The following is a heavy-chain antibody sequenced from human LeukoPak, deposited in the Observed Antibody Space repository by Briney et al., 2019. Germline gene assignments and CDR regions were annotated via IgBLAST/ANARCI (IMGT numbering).Heavy chain of an antibody. D-gene: IGHD3-10*01. Sequence: GGSLRLSCAASGFTLSSYAMSWVRQAPGKGLEWVSAISDIGNTYHADSVKGRFTISRDNSKNTLYLQMNSLRAEDTAVYYCAKGRVWFGDFDYWGQGTLVTVSS. J-gene: IGHJ4*02. CDR3: AKGRVWFGDFDY. CDR1: GFTLSSYA. CDR2: ISDIGNT. V-gene: IGHV3-23*01.